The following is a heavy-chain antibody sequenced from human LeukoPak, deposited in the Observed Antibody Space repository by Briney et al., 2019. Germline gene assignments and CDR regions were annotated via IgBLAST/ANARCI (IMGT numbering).Heavy chain of an antibody. D-gene: IGHD6-6*01. CDR2: IYSGGST. CDR1: GFTISSYW. V-gene: IGHV3-53*01. CDR3: ANEYSSSSREN. J-gene: IGHJ4*02. Sequence: GGSLRLSCSASGFTISSYWMHWVRQAPGKGLVWVSVIYSGGSTYYADSVKGRFTISRDNSKNTLSLQMNSLRVEDTDVYYCANEYSSSSRENWGQGTLVTVSS.